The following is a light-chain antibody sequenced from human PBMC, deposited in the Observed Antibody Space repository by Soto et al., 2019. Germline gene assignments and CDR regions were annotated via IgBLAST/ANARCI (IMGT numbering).Light chain of an antibody. CDR2: GYI. J-gene: IGLJ2*01. CDR1: SSNIGAGFD. CDR3: QSYDSSLSGVV. Sequence: QPVLTQPPSVSGAPGQRVTISCTGSSSNIGAGFDVHWYQHLPGAAPKLLIYGYINRPSGVPDRFSGSKSGTSASLAITGLQAEDEADYYCQSYDSSLSGVVFGGGTQLTVL. V-gene: IGLV1-40*01.